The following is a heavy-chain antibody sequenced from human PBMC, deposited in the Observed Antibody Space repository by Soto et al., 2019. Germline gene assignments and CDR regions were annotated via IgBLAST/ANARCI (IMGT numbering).Heavy chain of an antibody. CDR1: GFTVSSNY. CDR2: IYSGGST. V-gene: IGHV3-53*02. J-gene: IGHJ6*02. CDR3: ERDYDSSGYYRGKYYDYYGMDI. D-gene: IGHD3-22*01. Sequence: EVQLVETGGGLIQPGGSLRLSCAASGFTVSSNYMSWVRQAPGKGLEWVSVIYSGGSTYYADSVKGRFTISRDNAKNTLNMQMNSVRAEYTAVYYCERDYDSSGYYRGKYYDYYGMDIWGQGTTVTVS.